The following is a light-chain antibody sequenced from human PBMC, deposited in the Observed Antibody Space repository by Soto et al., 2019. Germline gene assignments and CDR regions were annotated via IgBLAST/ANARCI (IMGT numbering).Light chain of an antibody. CDR3: QQCGSSPWT. CDR1: QSVSSSY. Sequence: EILLTQSPGTLSLSPGERATLSCRASQSVSSSYLAWYQQKPGQAPRLLIYGASSRATGIPDRFSGSGSGTDFTLTISRLEPEDFAVYYCQQCGSSPWTFGQGTKVDIK. J-gene: IGKJ1*01. CDR2: GAS. V-gene: IGKV3-20*01.